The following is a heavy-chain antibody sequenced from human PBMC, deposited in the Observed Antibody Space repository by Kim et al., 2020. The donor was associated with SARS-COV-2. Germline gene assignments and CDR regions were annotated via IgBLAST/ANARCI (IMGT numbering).Heavy chain of an antibody. J-gene: IGHJ4*02. Sequence: SETLSLTCTVSGGSISSYYWSWIRQPPGKGLEWIGYIYYSGSTNYNPSLKSRVTISVDTSKNQFSLKLSSVTAADTAVYYCARAAGVYYDSSGYYFTYFDYWGQGTLVTVSS. CDR2: IYYSGST. CDR1: GGSISSYY. D-gene: IGHD3-22*01. CDR3: ARAAGVYYDSSGYYFTYFDY. V-gene: IGHV4-59*01.